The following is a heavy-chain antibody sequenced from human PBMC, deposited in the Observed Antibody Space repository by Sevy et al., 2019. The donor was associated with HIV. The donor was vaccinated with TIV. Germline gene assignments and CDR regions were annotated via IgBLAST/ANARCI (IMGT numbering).Heavy chain of an antibody. Sequence: SETLSLTCTVSGGSISGYHWSWIRQSPGKGLEWIGYIYNVGDTRYNPSLKSRVTISMATSKNQFSLHLNSVTAADTAVYYCARWVPALACNWFDPWGEGTLVTVSS. V-gene: IGHV4-59*01. J-gene: IGHJ5*02. CDR1: GGSISGYH. CDR2: IYNVGDT. CDR3: ARWVPALACNWFDP.